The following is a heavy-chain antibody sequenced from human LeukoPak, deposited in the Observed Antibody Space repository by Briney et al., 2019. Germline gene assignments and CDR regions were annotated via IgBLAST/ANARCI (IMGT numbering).Heavy chain of an antibody. V-gene: IGHV3-53*01. J-gene: IGHJ4*02. CDR2: IFSGGST. Sequence: GGSLRLSCAASGLTVSSNYMSWVRQAPGKGLEWVSVIFSGGSTHYADSVKGRFTISRDNSKNTLYLQMNSLRAEDTAVYYCARGGSSSGWYQGPFDYWGQGTLVTVSS. CDR1: GLTVSSNY. CDR3: ARGGSSSGWYQGPFDY. D-gene: IGHD6-19*01.